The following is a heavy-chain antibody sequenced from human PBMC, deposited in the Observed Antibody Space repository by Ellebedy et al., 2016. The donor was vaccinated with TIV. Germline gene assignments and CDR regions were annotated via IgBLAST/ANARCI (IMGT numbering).Heavy chain of an antibody. CDR3: ARTQRDITMIVVVINAFFDY. Sequence: GGSLRLXXAASGFTFSDYYMSWIRQAPGKGLEWVSYISSSSSTIYYADSVKGRFTISRDNSKNTLYLQMNSLRAEDTAVYYCARTQRDITMIVVVINAFFDYWGQGTLVTVSS. V-gene: IGHV3-11*01. J-gene: IGHJ4*02. D-gene: IGHD3-22*01. CDR2: ISSSSSTI. CDR1: GFTFSDYY.